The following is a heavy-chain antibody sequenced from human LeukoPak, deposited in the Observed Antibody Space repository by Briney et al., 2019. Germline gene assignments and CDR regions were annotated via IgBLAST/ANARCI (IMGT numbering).Heavy chain of an antibody. CDR2: IWYDGSNK. CDR1: GFTFSSYG. J-gene: IGHJ4*02. D-gene: IGHD3-9*01. V-gene: IGHV3-33*01. CDR3: ARGTVYYDILTGLYY. Sequence: GGSLRLSCAASGFTFSSYGMHWVRQAPGKGLEWVAVIWYDGSNKYYADSVKGRFTISRDNSKNTLYLQMSSLRAEDTAVHYCARGTVYYDILTGLYYWGQGTLVTVSS.